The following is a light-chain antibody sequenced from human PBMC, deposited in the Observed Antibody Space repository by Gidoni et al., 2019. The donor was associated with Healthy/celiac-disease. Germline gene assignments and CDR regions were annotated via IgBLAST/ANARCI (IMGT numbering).Light chain of an antibody. CDR1: QSISSY. CDR3: QQSYSTHPWT. J-gene: IGKJ1*01. CDR2: ATS. V-gene: IGKV1-39*01. Sequence: DIQMTQSLSSLSASVGDRVPITCRASQSISSYLNWYQQKPGKAPKLLIYATSSWQRWVPSRFSGSGSGTDFTLTISSMQPEDFATYYCQQSYSTHPWTFXXXTKVEIK.